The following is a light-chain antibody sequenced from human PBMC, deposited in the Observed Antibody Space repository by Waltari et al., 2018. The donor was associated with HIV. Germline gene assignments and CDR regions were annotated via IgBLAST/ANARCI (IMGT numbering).Light chain of an antibody. J-gene: IGLJ2*01. CDR1: NSDIRSYDY. Sequence: QSALTQPPSASGSPGQYVTLSCTGSNSDIRSYDYVSWHQLHPGKGPKLVISEVTKRPSGVSDRFSGSKSANTAFLTVSGLQAEDEADYYCSSFADRDGFYVLFGGGTRLTVL. V-gene: IGLV2-8*01. CDR3: SSFADRDGFYVL. CDR2: EVT.